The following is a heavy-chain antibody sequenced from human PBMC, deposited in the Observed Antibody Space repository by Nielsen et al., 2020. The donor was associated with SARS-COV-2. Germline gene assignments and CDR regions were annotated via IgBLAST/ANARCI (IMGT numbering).Heavy chain of an antibody. CDR2: INPSGGST. CDR1: GGTFSSYA. CDR3: ARVGKQTYDILTGYYIAFPDYYGMDV. J-gene: IGHJ6*02. V-gene: IGHV1-46*01. Sequence: ASVKVSCKASGGTFSSYAISWVRQAPGQGLEWMGLINPSGGSTSYAQKFQGRVTMTRDTSTSTVYMELSSLRSEDTAVYYCARVGKQTYDILTGYYIAFPDYYGMDVWGQGTTVTVSS. D-gene: IGHD3-9*01.